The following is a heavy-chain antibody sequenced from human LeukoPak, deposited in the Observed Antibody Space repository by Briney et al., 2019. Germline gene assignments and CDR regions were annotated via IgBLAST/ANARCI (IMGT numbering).Heavy chain of an antibody. CDR2: ISSVSST. Sequence: PGGSLRLSCAASGFTVSSNYMGGFRQAPGKGLEGVSLISSVSSTYYADSVKGRLSISRDNSKNKLYLQMSSLRLADTAVYYCARLRPCGSTSCQTYTEYFKHWGQGALVTVSS. V-gene: IGHV3-66*02. CDR1: GFTVSSNY. D-gene: IGHD2-2*01. J-gene: IGHJ1*01. CDR3: ARLRPCGSTSCQTYTEYFKH.